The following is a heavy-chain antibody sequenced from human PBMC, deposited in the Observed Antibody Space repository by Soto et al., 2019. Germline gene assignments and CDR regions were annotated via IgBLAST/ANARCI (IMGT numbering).Heavy chain of an antibody. V-gene: IGHV3-23*01. D-gene: IGHD3-22*01. CDR1: GFTFMNFA. J-gene: IGHJ5*02. Sequence: PGGSLRLSCEATGFTFMNFAMSWVRQAPGKGLEWVAIISDRGNYVLHAESMKGRFTISRDNSRNTLYLQMNSLRAEDTAVYYSAKGDRYSGYSSWGQGTLVTVSS. CDR3: AKGDRYSGYSS. CDR2: ISDRGNYV.